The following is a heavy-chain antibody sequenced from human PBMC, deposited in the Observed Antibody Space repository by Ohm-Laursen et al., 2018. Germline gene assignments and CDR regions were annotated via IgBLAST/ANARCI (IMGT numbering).Heavy chain of an antibody. J-gene: IGHJ6*02. V-gene: IGHV3-48*04. Sequence: SLRLSCSASGFTFSSYSMNWVRQAPGKGLEWVSYISSSGSTIYYADSVKGRFTISRDNAKNSLYLQMNSLRAEDTAVYYCARSRPFYGMDVWGQGTTVTVSS. D-gene: IGHD1-1*01. CDR2: ISSSGSTI. CDR3: ARSRPFYGMDV. CDR1: GFTFSSYS.